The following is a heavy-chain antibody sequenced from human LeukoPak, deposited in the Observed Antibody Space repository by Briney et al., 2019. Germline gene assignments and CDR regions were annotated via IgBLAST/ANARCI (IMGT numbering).Heavy chain of an antibody. CDR3: ARDRDYDILTGYYTDP. D-gene: IGHD3-9*01. CDR1: GYTFTGYY. J-gene: IGHJ5*02. Sequence: ASVKVSCKASGYTFTGYYMHWVRQAPGQGLEWMGWINPNSGGTNYAQKVQGRVTMTRDTSISTAYMELSRLRSDDTAVYYCARDRDYDILTGYYTDPWGQGTLVTVSS. CDR2: INPNSGGT. V-gene: IGHV1-2*02.